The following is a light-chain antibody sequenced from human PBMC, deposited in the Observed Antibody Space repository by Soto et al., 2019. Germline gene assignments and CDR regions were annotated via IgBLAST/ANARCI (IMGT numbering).Light chain of an antibody. CDR3: QQYNNWPPSWT. J-gene: IGKJ1*01. Sequence: EVVMTQSPVTLSVSPGERATLSCRASQSVTDSYLAWYQQKPGQAPRLLIYGASTRATGIPARFSGSGSGTQFTLTISSLQSEDFAVYYCQQYNNWPPSWTFGQGTKVDIK. CDR1: QSVTDSY. V-gene: IGKV3-15*01. CDR2: GAS.